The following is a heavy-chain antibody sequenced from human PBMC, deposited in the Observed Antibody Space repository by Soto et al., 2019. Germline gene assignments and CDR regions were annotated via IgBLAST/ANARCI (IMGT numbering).Heavy chain of an antibody. J-gene: IGHJ4*02. CDR1: GGSISSSSYY. Sequence: QLQLQESGPGLVKPSETLSLTCTVSGGSISSSSYYWGWIRQPPGKGLEWIGSIYYSGSTSYNPSLKSRVTISVDTSKNQSFLKLSSGTAADSAVYYWARLRRDGYNYDYWGQGTLVTVSS. CDR3: ARLRRDGYNYDY. D-gene: IGHD5-12*01. V-gene: IGHV4-39*01. CDR2: IYYSGST.